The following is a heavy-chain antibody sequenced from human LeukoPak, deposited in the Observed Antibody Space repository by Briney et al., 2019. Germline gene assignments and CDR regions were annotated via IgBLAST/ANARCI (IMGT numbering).Heavy chain of an antibody. V-gene: IGHV1-2*02. CDR3: ARDQGVESSSWYSWFDP. CDR1: GYTFTGYY. J-gene: IGHJ5*02. Sequence: GASVKVSCKASGYTFTGYYMHWVRQAPGQGLEWMGWINPNSGGTNYAQKFQGRVTMTRDTSISTAYMELSRLRSDDTAVYYCARDQGVESSSWYSWFDPWGQGTLVTVSS. CDR2: INPNSGGT. D-gene: IGHD6-13*01.